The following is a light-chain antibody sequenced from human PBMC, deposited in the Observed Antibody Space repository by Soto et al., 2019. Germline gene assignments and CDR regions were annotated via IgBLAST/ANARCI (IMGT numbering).Light chain of an antibody. V-gene: IGKV1-39*01. CDR1: QSISKY. CDR2: AAS. Sequence: DIQVTQSPSSLSASVGDRVTITCRASQSISKYVNWFQQNPGKAPKLLIYAASSLQSGVPSRFSGSGSVTDFALTISSLQPEDFATYYCQQSYITPYPFGQGTKLEIK. CDR3: QQSYITPYP. J-gene: IGKJ2*01.